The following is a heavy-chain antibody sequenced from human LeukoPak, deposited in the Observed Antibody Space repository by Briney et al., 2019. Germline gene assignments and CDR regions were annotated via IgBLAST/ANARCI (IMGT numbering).Heavy chain of an antibody. V-gene: IGHV3-30*18. Sequence: PGRSLRLSCAASGFTFSSYGMHWVRQAPGKGLEWVAVISYDGSYKYHVDSVKGRFSISRDNSKNTLYLQMNSLRAEDTAVYYCAKGLFHCSGGSCSGGYFDYWGQGTLVTVSS. CDR1: GFTFSSYG. J-gene: IGHJ4*02. CDR3: AKGLFHCSGGSCSGGYFDY. D-gene: IGHD2-15*01. CDR2: ISYDGSYK.